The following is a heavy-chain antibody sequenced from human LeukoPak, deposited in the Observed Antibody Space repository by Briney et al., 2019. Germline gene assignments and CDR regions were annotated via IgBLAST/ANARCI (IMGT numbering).Heavy chain of an antibody. J-gene: IGHJ5*02. CDR3: ARENDMATISWFDP. D-gene: IGHD5-24*01. CDR1: GFTFSDYY. Sequence: GGSLRLSCTACGFTFSDYYKSWIRQAPGQGLEWVSYISSSGSTIYYADSVKGRFTISRDNAKNSLYLQMNSLRAEDTAVYYCARENDMATISWFDPWGQGILVTVSS. CDR2: ISSSGSTI. V-gene: IGHV3-11*01.